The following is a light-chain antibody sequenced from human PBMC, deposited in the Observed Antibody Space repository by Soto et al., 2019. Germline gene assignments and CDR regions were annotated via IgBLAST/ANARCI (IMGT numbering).Light chain of an antibody. CDR2: AAS. CDR1: QDISTD. CDR3: QNLNVYPLT. J-gene: IGKJ4*01. Sequence: DIQLTQSPSFLSASVGDRVTITCRASQDISTDLAWYQQKPGKAPKLLFYAASTLQSGVPSRFSGSGSGTEFTLTISSLQPEDFATYYCQNLNVYPLTFGGGAKVEIK. V-gene: IGKV1-9*01.